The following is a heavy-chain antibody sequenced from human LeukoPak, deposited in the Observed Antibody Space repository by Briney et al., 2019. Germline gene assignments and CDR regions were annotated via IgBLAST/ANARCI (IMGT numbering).Heavy chain of an antibody. CDR2: IYYSGST. V-gene: IGHV4-59*08. J-gene: IGHJ6*03. D-gene: IGHD3-3*01. CDR3: ASSGGSFFTDYYYMDV. CDR1: GGSISSYY. Sequence: PSETLSLTCTVSGGSISSYYWSWIRQPPGKGLEWIGYIYYSGSTNYNPSLKSRVTISVDTSKNQFSLKLSSVTAADTAVYYCASSGGSFFTDYYYMDVWGKGTTVTVSS.